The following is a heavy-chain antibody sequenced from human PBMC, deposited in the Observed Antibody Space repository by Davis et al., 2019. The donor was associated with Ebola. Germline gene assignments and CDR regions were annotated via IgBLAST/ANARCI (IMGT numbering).Heavy chain of an antibody. V-gene: IGHV1-18*01. Sequence: ASVKVSCKASGYTFTSHGISWVRQAPGQGLEWMGWISAYTGDTNYAQKFQGRVTMTTDTSTSTAYMELRSLRSDDTAVYYCARDVAVVAATDWFDPWGQGTLVTVSS. CDR3: ARDVAVVAATDWFDP. CDR1: GYTFTSHG. J-gene: IGHJ5*02. CDR2: ISAYTGDT. D-gene: IGHD2-15*01.